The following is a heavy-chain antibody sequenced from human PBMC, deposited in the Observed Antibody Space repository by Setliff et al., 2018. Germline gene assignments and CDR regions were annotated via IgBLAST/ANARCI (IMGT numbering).Heavy chain of an antibody. CDR2: LHTSGST. J-gene: IGHJ1*01. D-gene: IGHD3-3*01. CDR3: AGATGVTYTWYFEH. CDR1: GASINSGTYY. V-gene: IGHV4-61*02. Sequence: SETLSLTCAVSGASINSGTYYWSWIRQPAGKGLEWVGRLHTSGSTTYNPSLQSRVTISVDTSKNHFSLNLTSVTAADPAVYFCAGATGVTYTWYFEHWGQGSLVTVSS.